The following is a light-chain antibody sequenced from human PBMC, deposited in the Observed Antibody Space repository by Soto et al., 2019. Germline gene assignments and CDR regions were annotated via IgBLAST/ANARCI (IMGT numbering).Light chain of an antibody. Sequence: EIVLTQSPGSLSLSPGERVTLSCRASQSISNRYLAWYQHRPGQAPRLLIYGTSSRASGVPDRFSASGAGTDFILTISRLEPEDFAIYYCQQYGSSITFGGGIKVEIK. V-gene: IGKV3-20*01. CDR2: GTS. CDR1: QSISNRY. J-gene: IGKJ4*01. CDR3: QQYGSSIT.